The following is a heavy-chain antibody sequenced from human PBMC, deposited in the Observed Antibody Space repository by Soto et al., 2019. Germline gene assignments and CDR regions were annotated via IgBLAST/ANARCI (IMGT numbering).Heavy chain of an antibody. CDR1: GYTFTSYY. D-gene: IGHD3-3*01. V-gene: IGHV1-46*01. Sequence: QVQLVQSGAEVKKPGASVKVSCKASGYTFTSYYMHWVRQAPGQGLEWMGIINPSGGSTSYAQKFQGRVTMTRDTSTSTVYMELSSLRSEDTAVYYCAREMYYDFWSGSMDVWGQGTTVTVSS. CDR3: AREMYYDFWSGSMDV. J-gene: IGHJ6*02. CDR2: INPSGGST.